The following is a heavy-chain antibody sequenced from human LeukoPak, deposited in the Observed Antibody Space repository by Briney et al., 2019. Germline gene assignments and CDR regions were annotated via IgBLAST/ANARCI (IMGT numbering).Heavy chain of an antibody. CDR2: IIPILGIA. D-gene: IGHD3-16*01. V-gene: IGHV1-69*04. Sequence: SSVKVSCKASGGTFSSYAISWVRQAPGQGLESMGRIIPILGIANYAQKFQGRVTITADKSTSTAYMELSSLRSEDTAVYYCAIAELRYYFDYWGQGTLVTVSS. CDR1: GGTFSSYA. CDR3: AIAELRYYFDY. J-gene: IGHJ4*02.